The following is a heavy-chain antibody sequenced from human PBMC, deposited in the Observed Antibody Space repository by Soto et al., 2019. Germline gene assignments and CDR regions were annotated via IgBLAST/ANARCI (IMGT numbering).Heavy chain of an antibody. Sequence: ASVKVSCKASGYTFTSYDINWVRQATGQGLEWMRWMNPNSGNTGYAQKFQGRVTMTRNTSISTAYMELSSLRSEDTAVYYCARGPLKYCSGGSCYSAALVYYYYMDVWGKGTTVTVSS. V-gene: IGHV1-8*01. CDR2: MNPNSGNT. D-gene: IGHD2-15*01. J-gene: IGHJ6*03. CDR3: ARGPLKYCSGGSCYSAALVYYYYMDV. CDR1: GYTFTSYD.